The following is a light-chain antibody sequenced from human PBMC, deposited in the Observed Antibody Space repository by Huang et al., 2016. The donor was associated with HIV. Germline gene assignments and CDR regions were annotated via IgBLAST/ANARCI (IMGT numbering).Light chain of an antibody. J-gene: IGKJ5*01. CDR2: DAS. CDR1: QSVSGD. V-gene: IGKV3-11*01. CDR3: QQSSKSIT. Sequence: EIVLTQFPATLSLSPGERATLSGRASQSVSGDLAWYQHKRGQAPRLVIHDASNRATGIPARFSGSGSGTDFTLTISSLEPEDFALYYCQQSSKSITFGQGTRLEIK.